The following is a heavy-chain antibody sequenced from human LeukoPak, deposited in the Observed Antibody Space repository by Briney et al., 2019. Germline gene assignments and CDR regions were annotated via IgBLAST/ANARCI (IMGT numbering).Heavy chain of an antibody. CDR2: IYSGGST. J-gene: IGHJ6*03. CDR3: AKGGGFDWLNYYYMDV. V-gene: IGHV3-66*01. CDR1: EFSVGSNY. Sequence: GGSLRLSCAASEFSVGSNYMTWVRQAPGKGLEWVSLIYSGGSTYYADSVKGRFTISRDNSKNTLYLQMNSLRAEDTAVYYCAKGGGFDWLNYYYMDVWGKGTTVIISS. D-gene: IGHD3-9*01.